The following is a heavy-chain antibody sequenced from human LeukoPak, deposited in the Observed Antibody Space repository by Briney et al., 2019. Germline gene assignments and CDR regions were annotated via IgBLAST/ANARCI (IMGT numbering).Heavy chain of an antibody. CDR2: INHSGST. J-gene: IGHJ4*02. CDR1: GGSFSGYY. D-gene: IGHD6-19*01. V-gene: IGHV4-34*01. CDR3: ARAPGQWLRSLGGQFDY. Sequence: SETLSLTCAVYGGSFSGYYWSWIRQPPGKGLEWIGEINHSGSTNYNPSLKSRVTISVDTSKNQFSLKLSSVTAADTAVYYCARAPGQWLRSLGGQFDYWGQGTLVTVSS.